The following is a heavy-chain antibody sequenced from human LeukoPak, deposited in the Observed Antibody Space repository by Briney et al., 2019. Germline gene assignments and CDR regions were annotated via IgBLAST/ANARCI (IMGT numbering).Heavy chain of an antibody. D-gene: IGHD3-22*01. Sequence: SETLSLTCTVSGASISSYYWNWIRQPPGKGLERIEYMHYSGSTNYNPSLKSRVTISVDTSKHQFSLKLNSVTSADTAVYYCARDTRYYDNSGYYYFDYWGRGTLVTVSS. CDR1: GASISSYY. V-gene: IGHV4-59*01. CDR2: MHYSGST. J-gene: IGHJ4*02. CDR3: ARDTRYYDNSGYYYFDY.